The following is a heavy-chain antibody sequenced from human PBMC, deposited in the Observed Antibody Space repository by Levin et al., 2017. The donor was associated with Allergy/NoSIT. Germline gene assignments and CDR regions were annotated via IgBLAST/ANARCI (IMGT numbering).Heavy chain of an antibody. D-gene: IGHD3-10*01. CDR3: AKGSDYYFGPGNRWYFDY. J-gene: IGHJ4*02. CDR2: ISGGGDGT. Sequence: PGGSLRLSCAASGFTFSSAMSWVRQAPGKGLEWVSAISGGGDGTYYADSVKGRFTISRDNSKNTLYLQLNSLRAGDTAVYYCAKGSDYYFGPGNRWYFDYWGQGTLVTVSS. V-gene: IGHV3-23*01. CDR1: GFTFSSA.